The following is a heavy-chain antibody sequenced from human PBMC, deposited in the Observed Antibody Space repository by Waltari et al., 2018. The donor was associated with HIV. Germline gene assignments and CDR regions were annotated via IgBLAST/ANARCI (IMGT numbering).Heavy chain of an antibody. Sequence: QLQLQESGPGLVKPSETLSLTCTVSGGSISSSSYYWGWIRQPPGKGLEWIGSIYYSGSTYYNPSRKSRVTISVDTSKNQFSLKLSSVTAADTAVYYCARHSSSWYSNQFNWFDPWGQGTLVTVSS. CDR3: ARHSSSWYSNQFNWFDP. D-gene: IGHD6-13*01. J-gene: IGHJ5*02. V-gene: IGHV4-39*07. CDR1: GGSISSSSYY. CDR2: IYYSGST.